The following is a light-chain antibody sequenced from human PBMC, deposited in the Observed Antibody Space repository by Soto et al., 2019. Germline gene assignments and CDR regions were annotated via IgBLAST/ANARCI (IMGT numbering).Light chain of an antibody. CDR2: EVT. CDR1: SSDVGGYNC. V-gene: IGLV2-14*01. Sequence: QSALTQPASVSGSPGQSITISCTGTSSDVGGYNCVSWSQQRPGKAPKLIIYEVTNRPSRVSDRFSGFKSGNTASLIISGLQAGDEADYYCSSCTTTDTYVFGTGTNLTVL. CDR3: SSCTTTDTYV. J-gene: IGLJ1*01.